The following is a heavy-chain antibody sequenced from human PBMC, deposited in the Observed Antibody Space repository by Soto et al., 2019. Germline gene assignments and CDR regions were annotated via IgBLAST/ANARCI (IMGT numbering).Heavy chain of an antibody. CDR2: IYWDDDK. Sequence: QITLKESGPTLVKPTQTLTLTCTFSGFSFTTDGMGEGWIRQPPGKALEWLALIYWDDDKRYSPSLKSRLTITKDASRNQVVLTLTNMDPADTDTYYCAPLYWAASGTRYYFDYWGQGTLVTVSS. V-gene: IGHV2-5*02. CDR3: APLYWAASGTRYYFDY. J-gene: IGHJ4*02. D-gene: IGHD6-13*01. CDR1: GFSFTTDGMG.